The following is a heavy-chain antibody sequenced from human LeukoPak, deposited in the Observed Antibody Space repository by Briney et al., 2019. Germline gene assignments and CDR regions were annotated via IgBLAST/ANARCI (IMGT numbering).Heavy chain of an antibody. V-gene: IGHV1-2*02. J-gene: IGHJ3*02. CDR1: GYTFTGYY. CDR3: ARGREFYDSSGSDAFDI. CDR2: INPNSGGT. D-gene: IGHD3-22*01. Sequence: SMKVSCKASGYTFTGYYMHWVRQAPGQGLEWMGWINPNSGGTNYAQKCQGRVTMTRATSISTAYMELSRLRSDDTAVYYCARGREFYDSSGSDAFDIWGQGTMVTVSS.